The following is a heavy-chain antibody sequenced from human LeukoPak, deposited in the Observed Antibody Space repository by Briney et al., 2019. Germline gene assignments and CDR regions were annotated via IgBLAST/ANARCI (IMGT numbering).Heavy chain of an antibody. CDR1: GGSFSGYY. CDR3: ARGPPTRPRIGGGWTRYTKAHAFDI. CDR2: INHSGST. J-gene: IGHJ3*02. D-gene: IGHD2-15*01. Sequence: SETLSLTCAVYGGSFSGYYWSWIRQPPGKGLEWIGEINHSGSTNYNPSLKSRVTISVDTSKNRFSLKLSSVTAADTAVYYCARGPPTRPRIGGGWTRYTKAHAFDIWGQGTMVTVSS. V-gene: IGHV4-34*01.